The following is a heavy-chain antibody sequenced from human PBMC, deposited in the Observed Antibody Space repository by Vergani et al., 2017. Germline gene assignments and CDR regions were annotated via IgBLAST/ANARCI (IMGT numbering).Heavy chain of an antibody. J-gene: IGHJ4*02. CDR2: ISWNSDSI. D-gene: IGHD4-23*01. CDR1: GFTFDDHA. Sequence: EVQLVESGGGLVQPGRSLRTSCAASGFTFDDHAMHWVRQAPGKGLEWVSGISWNSDSIGYADSVKGRFTISRDNAKNSLYLQMNSLRTEDTALYYCTKGNGYGGNSGLDYWGQGTLVTVSS. CDR3: TKGNGYGGNSGLDY. V-gene: IGHV3-9*01.